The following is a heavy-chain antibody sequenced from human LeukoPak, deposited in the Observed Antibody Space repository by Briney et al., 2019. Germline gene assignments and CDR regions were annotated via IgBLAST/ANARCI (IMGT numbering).Heavy chain of an antibody. CDR1: DYTFTSYG. D-gene: IGHD4-17*01. V-gene: IGHV1-18*01. Sequence: ASVKVSCKASDYTFTSYGISWVRQAPEQGLEWMGWIRAYNGNTNYAQKLQGRVTMTTDTSTGTAYMELRSLRSDDTAVYYCARVHDYGDSYYMDVWGKGTTVTVSS. CDR2: IRAYNGNT. J-gene: IGHJ6*03. CDR3: ARVHDYGDSYYMDV.